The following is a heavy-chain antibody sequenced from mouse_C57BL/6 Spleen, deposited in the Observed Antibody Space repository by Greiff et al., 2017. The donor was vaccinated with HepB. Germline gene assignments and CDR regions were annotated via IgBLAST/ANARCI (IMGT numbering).Heavy chain of an antibody. CDR2: ISYSGST. J-gene: IGHJ3*01. D-gene: IGHD3-2*02. Sequence: EVQLQQSGPGMVKPSQSLSLTCTVTGYSITSGYDWHWIRHFPGNKLEWMGYISYSGSTNYNPSLKSRISITHDTSKNHFFLKLNSVTTEDTATYYCARGELRWGFAYWGQGTLVTVSA. CDR3: ARGELRWGFAY. CDR1: GYSITSGYD. V-gene: IGHV3-1*01.